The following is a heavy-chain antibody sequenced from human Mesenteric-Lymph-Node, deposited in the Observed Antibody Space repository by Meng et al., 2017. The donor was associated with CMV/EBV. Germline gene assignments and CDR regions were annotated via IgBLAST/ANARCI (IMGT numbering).Heavy chain of an antibody. D-gene: IGHD5-12*01. Sequence: SETLSLTCTVSGGSITNYYWNWIRQPPGKGLEWIGYIYYSGSTNYNPSLKSRVTISVDTSKNQFSLKLSSVTAADTAVYYCARGGYDFREYFDYWGQGTLVTVSS. J-gene: IGHJ4*02. V-gene: IGHV4-59*01. CDR2: IYYSGST. CDR3: ARGGYDFREYFDY. CDR1: GGSITNYY.